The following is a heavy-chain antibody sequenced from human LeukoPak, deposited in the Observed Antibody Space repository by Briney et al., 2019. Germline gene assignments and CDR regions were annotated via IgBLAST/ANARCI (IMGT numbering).Heavy chain of an antibody. D-gene: IGHD4-17*01. V-gene: IGHV3-23*01. CDR1: GFTFSSYG. Sequence: GGSLRLSCAASGFTFSSYGMSWVRQAPGKGLEWVSLISGSGSSTYYADSVKGRFTISRDNSKNTLYLQMNSLRAEDTAVYYCAKVLYGDFDAFDMWGQGTKVTGSS. J-gene: IGHJ3*02. CDR3: AKVLYGDFDAFDM. CDR2: ISGSGSST.